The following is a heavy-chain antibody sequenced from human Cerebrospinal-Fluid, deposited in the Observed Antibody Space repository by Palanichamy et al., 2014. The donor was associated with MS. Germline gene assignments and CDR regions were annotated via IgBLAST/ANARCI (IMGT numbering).Heavy chain of an antibody. CDR2: IIHRGST. CDR1: GGSFSGYY. V-gene: IGHV4-34*12. CDR3: ARSPPGRLSGSYWFDY. Sequence: QVQLQQWGAGLLKPSETLSLTCGVYGGSFSGYYWSWIHQPPGKGLEWIGEIIHRGSTNYNPSLKSRVTISEDMSNNQFSLRLSSVTAADTAVYYCARSPPGRLSGSYWFDYWGQGVLVTVSS. D-gene: IGHD1-26*01. J-gene: IGHJ4*02.